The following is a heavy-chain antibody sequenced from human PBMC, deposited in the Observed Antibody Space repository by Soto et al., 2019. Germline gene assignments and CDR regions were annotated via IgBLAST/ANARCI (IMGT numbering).Heavy chain of an antibody. CDR2: ISGYNGDT. CDR1: GYAFTRYG. CDR3: AKNGQPPYYYYGMDV. V-gene: IGHV1-18*01. J-gene: IGHJ6*02. Sequence: QGQLVQSGAEVKKPGASVKVSCKASGYAFTRYGISWVRQAPGQGLEWMGWISGYNGDTKYAQKFQGRVTMTIDTSXXTTYMELRSLTSDDTAVYDCAKNGQPPYYYYGMDVWGQGTTVTVSS. D-gene: IGHD2-8*01.